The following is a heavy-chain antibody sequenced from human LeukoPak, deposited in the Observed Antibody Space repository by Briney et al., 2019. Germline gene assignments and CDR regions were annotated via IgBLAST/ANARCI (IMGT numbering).Heavy chain of an antibody. D-gene: IGHD3-22*01. CDR2: ISGSGGNT. CDR3: AKAVSGYYYDSSGYYSLQFDY. J-gene: IGHJ4*02. Sequence: GGSLRLSXAASGFTFSSYAMSWVRQAPGKGLEWVSAISGSGGNTYYADSVKGRFTISRDNSRDNSKNTLYLQMNSLRAEDTAVYFCAKAVSGYYYDSSGYYSLQFDYWGQGTLVTVSS. CDR1: GFTFSSYA. V-gene: IGHV3-23*01.